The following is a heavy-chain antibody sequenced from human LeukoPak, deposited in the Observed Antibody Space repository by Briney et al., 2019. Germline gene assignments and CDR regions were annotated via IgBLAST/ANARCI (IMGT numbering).Heavy chain of an antibody. J-gene: IGHJ3*02. V-gene: IGHV5-51*01. CDR2: IYPGDSDT. CDR3: ARSGWELLTMDAFDI. CDR1: GYSFTSYW. Sequence: GESLKISCKGSGYSFTSYWIGWVRQMPGKGLEWMGIIYPGDSDTRYSPSFRGQVTISADKSISTAYLQWSSLKASDTAMYYCARSGWELLTMDAFDIWGQGTMVTVSS. D-gene: IGHD1-26*01.